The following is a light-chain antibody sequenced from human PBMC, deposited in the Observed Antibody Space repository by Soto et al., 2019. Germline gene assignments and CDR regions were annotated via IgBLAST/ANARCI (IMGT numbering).Light chain of an antibody. CDR1: SSDVGGHNY. CDR3: ISYTSSSTYV. V-gene: IGLV2-14*01. Sequence: QSVLTQPPSVTGSPGQSITISCTGTSSDVGGHNYVSWYQQHPGRAPQLMVFEVSNRPSGVSNRFSGSKSGNTTSLTISGLQPQYEAEYYCISYTSSSTYVFGTGTKLTVL. J-gene: IGLJ1*01. CDR2: EVS.